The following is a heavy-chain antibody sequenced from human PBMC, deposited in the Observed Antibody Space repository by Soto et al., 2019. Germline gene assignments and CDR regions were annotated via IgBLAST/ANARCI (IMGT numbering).Heavy chain of an antibody. CDR1: GFTFSSYA. V-gene: IGHV3-23*01. CDR3: AKRAHYYGSGSYRTDVKEPYYYYGMDV. J-gene: IGHJ6*02. CDR2: ISGSGGST. D-gene: IGHD3-10*01. Sequence: GGSLRLSCAASGFTFSSYAMSWVRQAPGKGLEWVSAISGSGGSTYYADSVKGRFTISRDNSKNTLYLQMNSLRAEDTAVYYCAKRAHYYGSGSYRTDVKEPYYYYGMDVWGQGTTVTVSS.